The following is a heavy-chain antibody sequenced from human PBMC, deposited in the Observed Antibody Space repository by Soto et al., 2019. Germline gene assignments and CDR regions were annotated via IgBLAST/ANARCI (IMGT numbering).Heavy chain of an antibody. V-gene: IGHV3-49*03. Sequence: GGSLRLSCTASGFTFGDYAMSWFRQAPGKGLEWVGFIRSKAYGGTTEYAASVKGRFTISRDDSKSIAYLQMNSLKTEDTAVYYCTRLSAYSSGWYGIYYGMDIWGQGTTVTVSS. CDR2: IRSKAYGGTT. D-gene: IGHD6-19*01. CDR3: TRLSAYSSGWYGIYYGMDI. J-gene: IGHJ6*02. CDR1: GFTFGDYA.